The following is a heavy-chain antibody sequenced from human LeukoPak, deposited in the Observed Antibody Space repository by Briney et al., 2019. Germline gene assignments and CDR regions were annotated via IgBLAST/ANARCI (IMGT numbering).Heavy chain of an antibody. D-gene: IGHD6-19*01. CDR1: GFTFNSYG. V-gene: IGHV3-30*02. CDR2: LRYDGRNQ. CDR3: AKDPVAGAPAYYFDN. J-gene: IGHJ4*02. Sequence: GGSLRLSCVASGFTFNSYGMNRVRQAPGKELEWVSFLRYDGRNQHYADSVGGRFTVSRDNPNNTLYLQMNSLRPEDTAVYYCAKDPVAGAPAYYFDNWGQGTLVTVSS.